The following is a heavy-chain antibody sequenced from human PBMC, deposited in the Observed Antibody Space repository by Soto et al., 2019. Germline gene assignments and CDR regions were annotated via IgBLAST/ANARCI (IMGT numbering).Heavy chain of an antibody. V-gene: IGHV1-18*01. CDR2: IGTYNGNT. CDR3: ASYSRGLDVFDI. Sequence: HVQLVQSGAEVKKPGASVKVSCKASGDTFSNYEINWVRQAPGQGLEWMGWIGTYNGNTNYAERLQGRVTMTTDTSTSTAYMELRSLRSDDTAVYYCASYSRGLDVFDIWGQGTMVTVSS. CDR1: GDTFSNYE. D-gene: IGHD2-15*01. J-gene: IGHJ3*02.